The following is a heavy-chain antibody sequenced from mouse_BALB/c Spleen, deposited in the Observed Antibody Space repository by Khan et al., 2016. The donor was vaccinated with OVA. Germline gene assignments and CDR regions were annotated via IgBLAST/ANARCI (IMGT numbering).Heavy chain of an antibody. CDR1: GYSFTSYY. CDR2: IDPYNGGT. D-gene: IGHD1-1*01. V-gene: IGHV1S135*01. CDR3: ASNYYGSTDYYAMDY. J-gene: IGHJ4*01. Sequence: LQQSGPELMKPGASVKISCKASGYSFTSYYMHWVKQSHGKSLEWIGYIDPYNGGTSYNQKFKGKATLTVDKSSSTAYMHLSSMTSEDSAVYYGASNYYGSTDYYAMDYWGQGTSVTVSS.